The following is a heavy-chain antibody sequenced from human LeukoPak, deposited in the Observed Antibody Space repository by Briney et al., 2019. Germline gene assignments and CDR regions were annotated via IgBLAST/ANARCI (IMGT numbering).Heavy chain of an antibody. CDR3: ARELGGLRYSGYDRNYYGMDV. Sequence: ASVKVSCKASGYTSTGYYMHWVRQAPGQGLEWMGWINPNSGGTNYAQKFQGRVTMTRDTSISTAYMELSRLRSDDTAVYYCARELGGLRYSGYDRNYYGMDVWGQGTTVTVSS. D-gene: IGHD5-12*01. V-gene: IGHV1-2*02. J-gene: IGHJ6*02. CDR2: INPNSGGT. CDR1: GYTSTGYY.